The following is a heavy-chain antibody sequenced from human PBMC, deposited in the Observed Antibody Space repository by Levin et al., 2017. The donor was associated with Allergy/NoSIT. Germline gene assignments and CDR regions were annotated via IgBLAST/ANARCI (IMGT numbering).Heavy chain of an antibody. CDR3: ASLYPPYCSSTSCPATEIPETIDY. CDR2: ISYDGSNK. V-gene: IGHV3-30-3*01. J-gene: IGHJ4*02. D-gene: IGHD2-2*01. Sequence: GESLKISCAASGFTFSSYAMHWVRQAPGKGLEWVAVISYDGSNKYYADSVKGRFTISRDNSKNTLYLQMNSLRAEDTAVYYCASLYPPYCSSTSCPATEIPETIDYWGQGTLVTVSS. CDR1: GFTFSSYA.